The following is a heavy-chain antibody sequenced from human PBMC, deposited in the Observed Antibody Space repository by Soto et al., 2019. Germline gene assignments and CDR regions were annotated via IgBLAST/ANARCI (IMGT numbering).Heavy chain of an antibody. D-gene: IGHD4-17*01. V-gene: IGHV1-69*02. CDR1: GDTFSNYC. CDR2: IIPILGVY. Sequence: SVKVSCKASGDTFSNYCITWVRQAPGQGLEWMGRIIPILGVYDYAQNFQGRVTITADTSTSTAYMELTSLRSDDTAVYYCATGGTPDYGGTYWDYFWG. J-gene: IGHJ4*01. CDR3: ATGGTPDYGGTYWDYF.